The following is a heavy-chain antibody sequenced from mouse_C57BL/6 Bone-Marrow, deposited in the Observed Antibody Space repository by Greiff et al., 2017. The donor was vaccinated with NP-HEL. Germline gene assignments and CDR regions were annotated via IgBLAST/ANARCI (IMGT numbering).Heavy chain of an antibody. J-gene: IGHJ3*01. CDR3: ARRRGGYDYGFAY. V-gene: IGHV1-63*01. Sequence: QVQLQQSGAELVRPGTSVKMSCKASGYTFTNYWIGWAKQRPGHGLEWIGDIYPGGGYTNYNEKFKGKATLTADKSSSTAYMQFSSLTSEDSAIYYCARRRGGYDYGFAYWGQGTLVTVSA. CDR1: GYTFTNYW. D-gene: IGHD2-4*01. CDR2: IYPGGGYT.